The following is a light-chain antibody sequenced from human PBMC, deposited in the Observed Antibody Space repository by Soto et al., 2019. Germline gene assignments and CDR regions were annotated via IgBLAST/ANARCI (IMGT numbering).Light chain of an antibody. Sequence: DIQMTQSPSSLSAFVGDRVTITCRASQSISSYLNWYQQKPGKAPKLLIYAASSLQSGVPSRFSGSGSGTDFTLTISSLQPEDFATYYCQQSYSTPIFGQGTRLEIK. CDR2: AAS. V-gene: IGKV1-39*01. CDR3: QQSYSTPI. CDR1: QSISSY. J-gene: IGKJ5*01.